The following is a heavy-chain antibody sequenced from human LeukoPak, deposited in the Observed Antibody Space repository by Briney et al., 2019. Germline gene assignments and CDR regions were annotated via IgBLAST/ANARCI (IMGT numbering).Heavy chain of an antibody. CDR3: ARGRRWSNNWFDP. J-gene: IGHJ5*02. CDR1: GYTFTSYD. Sequence: ASVKVSCKASGYTFTSYDINWVRQATGQGLEWMGWMNPNSGNTGYAQKFQGRVTMARNTSISTAYMELSSLRSEDTAVYYCARGRRWSNNWFDPWGQGILVTVSS. D-gene: IGHD4-23*01. CDR2: MNPNSGNT. V-gene: IGHV1-8*01.